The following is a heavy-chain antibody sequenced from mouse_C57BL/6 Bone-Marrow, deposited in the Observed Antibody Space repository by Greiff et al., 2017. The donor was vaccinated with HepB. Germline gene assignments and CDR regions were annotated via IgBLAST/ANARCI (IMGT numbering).Heavy chain of an antibody. D-gene: IGHD1-1*01. Sequence: LLESGAELARPGASVKLSCKASGYTFTSYGISWVKQRTGQGLEWIGEIYPRSGNTYYNEKFKGKATLTADKSSSTAYMELRSLTSEDSAVYFCARWIFITTVVATPGYWGQGTTLTVSS. CDR1: GYTFTSYG. V-gene: IGHV1-81*01. CDR2: IYPRSGNT. CDR3: ARWIFITTVVATPGY. J-gene: IGHJ2*01.